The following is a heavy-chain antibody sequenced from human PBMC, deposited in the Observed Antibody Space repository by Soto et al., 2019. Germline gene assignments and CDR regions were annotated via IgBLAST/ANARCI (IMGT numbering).Heavy chain of an antibody. CDR2: FDPEDGET. D-gene: IGHD3-3*01. V-gene: IGHV1-24*01. CDR3: ATVQYYDFWSGYYPPTFDP. Sequence: ASVKVSCKVSGYTLTELSMHWVRQAPGKGLEWMGGFDPEDGETIYAQKFQGRVTMTGDTSTDTAYMELSSLRSEGTAVYYCATVQYYDFWSGYYPPTFDPWGQGTLVTVSS. J-gene: IGHJ5*02. CDR1: GYTLTELS.